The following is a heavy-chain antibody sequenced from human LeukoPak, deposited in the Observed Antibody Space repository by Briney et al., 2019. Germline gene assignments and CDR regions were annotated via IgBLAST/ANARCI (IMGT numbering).Heavy chain of an antibody. Sequence: PSETLSLTCAVYGGSISSYYWSWIRQPPGKGLEWIGYMYYSGNTNYNPSLKSRVTTSVDSSKNQFSLKLSSVTAADTAVYYCARHTLVGARNAFDIWGQGTMVTVSS. V-gene: IGHV4-59*08. J-gene: IGHJ3*02. D-gene: IGHD1-26*01. CDR1: GGSISSYY. CDR3: ARHTLVGARNAFDI. CDR2: MYYSGNT.